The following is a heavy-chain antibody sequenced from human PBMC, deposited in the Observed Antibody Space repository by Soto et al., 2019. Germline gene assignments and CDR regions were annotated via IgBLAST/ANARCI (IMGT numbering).Heavy chain of an antibody. D-gene: IGHD3-10*01. J-gene: IGHJ6*03. CDR2: IKDSGNV. V-gene: IGHV4-34*01. CDR3: ARGLSLWFGELSRRGGYYYYMDG. Sequence: QVQLQQWGAGLLTPSETLSLTCAVYGGSFSGYQWTWIRQTPGKGLEWIGEIKDSGNVNYNPSLKRRVTIWVDTAKKQTSLKLSSVTAADPAVYYCARGLSLWFGELSRRGGYYYYMDGGGKGTAVTVSS. CDR1: GGSFSGYQ.